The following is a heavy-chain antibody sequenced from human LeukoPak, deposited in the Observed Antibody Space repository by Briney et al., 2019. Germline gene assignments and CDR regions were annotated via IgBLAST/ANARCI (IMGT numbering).Heavy chain of an antibody. CDR1: GGSVSSGSYY. V-gene: IGHV4-61*01. CDR2: VYYSGTA. D-gene: IGHD6-19*01. CDR3: ARAEGSSGRRIFDY. J-gene: IGHJ4*02. Sequence: SETLSLTCTVSGGSVSSGSYYSSWIRQPPGKGLEWIGYVYYSGTANNNPSLNSRVTVSVDTSKNQFSLRLTSLTAADTAVYYCARAEGSSGRRIFDYWGQGTLVTVSS.